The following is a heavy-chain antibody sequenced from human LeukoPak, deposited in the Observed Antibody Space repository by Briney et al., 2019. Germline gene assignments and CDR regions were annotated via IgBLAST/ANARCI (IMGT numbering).Heavy chain of an antibody. D-gene: IGHD4-17*01. V-gene: IGHV1-69*06. CDR2: IIPIFGTA. CDR3: AKWGPYGDYVGWFDP. Sequence: ASVKVSCKASGGTFSSYAISWVRQAPGQGLEWMGGIIPIFGTANYAQKFQGRVTITADKSTSTAYMELSSLRSEDTAVYYCAKWGPYGDYVGWFDPWGQGTLVTVSS. CDR1: GGTFSSYA. J-gene: IGHJ5*02.